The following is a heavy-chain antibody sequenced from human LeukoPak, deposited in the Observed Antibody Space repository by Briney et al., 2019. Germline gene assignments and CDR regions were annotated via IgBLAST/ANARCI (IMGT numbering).Heavy chain of an antibody. V-gene: IGHV1-2*02. J-gene: IGHJ4*02. CDR2: INPNTGGT. CDR1: GYSFTGNY. D-gene: IGHD2-8*01. CDR3: ARVGYCSRGVCYNYDY. Sequence: ASVNVSCKASGYSFTGNYIHWVRQAPGQGFEWMGWINPNTGGTNYAQKFKGRVLMTRDTSISTAYLELSSLKSDDTAVYYCARVGYCSRGVCYNYDYWGQEAQVTVSS.